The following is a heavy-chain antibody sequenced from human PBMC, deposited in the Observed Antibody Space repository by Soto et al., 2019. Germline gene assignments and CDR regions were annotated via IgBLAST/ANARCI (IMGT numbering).Heavy chain of an antibody. CDR2: IYYSGST. D-gene: IGHD6-19*01. V-gene: IGHV4-31*03. Sequence: SETLSLTCTVSGGSISSGGYYWSWIRQHPGKGLEWIGYIYYSGSTYYNPSLKSRVTISVDTSKNQFSLKLSPVTAANTAVYYYARASTENGCDSWSQGTLVTVSS. CDR3: ARASTENGCDS. J-gene: IGHJ5*01. CDR1: GGSISSGGYY.